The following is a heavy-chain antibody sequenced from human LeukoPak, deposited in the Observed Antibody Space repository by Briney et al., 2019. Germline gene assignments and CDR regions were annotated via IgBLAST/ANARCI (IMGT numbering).Heavy chain of an antibody. CDR2: IYHSGST. CDR1: GYSISSGYY. V-gene: IGHV4-38-2*01. Sequence: SETLSLTCAVSGYSISSGYYWGWIRQPPGKGLEWIGSIYHSGSTYYNPSFKSRVTISVDTSKNQFSLKLSSVTAADTAVYYCASTYCSSTSCSLNAFDIWGQGTMVTVSS. D-gene: IGHD2-2*01. J-gene: IGHJ3*02. CDR3: ASTYCSSTSCSLNAFDI.